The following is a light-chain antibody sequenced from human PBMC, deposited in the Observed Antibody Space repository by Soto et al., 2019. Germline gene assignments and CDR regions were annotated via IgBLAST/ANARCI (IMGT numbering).Light chain of an antibody. V-gene: IGKV1-27*01. CDR3: QKYNCSPRT. J-gene: IGKJ1*01. CDR1: QGIGIY. CDR2: AAS. Sequence: DIQMTQSTSSLSAPLGDRVTITCRASQGIGIYLAWYQQKPGKDTNHLIYAASTLKSGVPSRFSGRGSGTDFTLSSSSLQLEDVATYSWQKYNCSPRTFGQGIRVEF.